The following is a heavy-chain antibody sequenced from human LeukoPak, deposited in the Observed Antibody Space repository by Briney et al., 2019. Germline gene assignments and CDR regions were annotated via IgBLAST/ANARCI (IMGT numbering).Heavy chain of an antibody. CDR3: TRPGCSSTSCALTYGMDV. D-gene: IGHD2-2*01. CDR2: IRSKANSYAT. J-gene: IGHJ6*02. CDR1: GFTFSGSA. V-gene: IGHV3-73*01. Sequence: GGSLRLSCAASGFTFSGSAMHWVRQASGKGLEWDGRIRSKANSYATAYAASVKGRFTISRDDSKNTAYLQMNSLKTEDTAVYYCTRPGCSSTSCALTYGMDVWGQGTTVTVSS.